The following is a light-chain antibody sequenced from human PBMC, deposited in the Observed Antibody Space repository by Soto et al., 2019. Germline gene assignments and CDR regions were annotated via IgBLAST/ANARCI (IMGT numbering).Light chain of an antibody. CDR3: QQSYSTPLT. CDR2: AAS. Sequence: DMQMTQCPSSLSASVGDRVTITCRASQSISSYLNWYQQKPGKAPKLLIYAASSLQSGVPSRFSGSGSGTDFTLTITSLQPEDFATYYCQQSYSTPLTFGGGTKVEIK. V-gene: IGKV1-39*01. CDR1: QSISSY. J-gene: IGKJ4*01.